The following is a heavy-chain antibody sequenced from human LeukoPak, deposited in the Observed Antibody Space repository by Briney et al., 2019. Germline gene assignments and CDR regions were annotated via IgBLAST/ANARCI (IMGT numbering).Heavy chain of an antibody. J-gene: IGHJ6*03. CDR2: INPNSGGT. CDR1: GYTFTGYY. D-gene: IGHD6-6*01. Sequence: ASVKVSCKASGYTFTGYYMHWVRQAPGQGFEWMGWINPNSGGTNYAQKFQGRVTMTRDTSISTAYMELSRLRSDDTAVYYCARAPYSSSPWGYYYYMDVWGKGTTVTVSS. CDR3: ARAPYSSSPWGYYYYMDV. V-gene: IGHV1-2*02.